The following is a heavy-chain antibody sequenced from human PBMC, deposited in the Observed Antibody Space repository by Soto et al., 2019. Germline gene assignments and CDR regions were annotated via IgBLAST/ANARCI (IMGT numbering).Heavy chain of an antibody. J-gene: IGHJ4*02. CDR3: ARDQYSGSPFDY. Sequence: PGGSLRLSCVASGFAFSDHYMSWVRQAPGKGLEWVANIKQDGSEKYYVDSVKGRFTISRDNAKNSLYLQMNSLRAEDTAVYYCARDQYSGSPFDYWGQGTLVTVSS. D-gene: IGHD1-26*01. CDR1: GFAFSDHY. CDR2: IKQDGSEK. V-gene: IGHV3-7*01.